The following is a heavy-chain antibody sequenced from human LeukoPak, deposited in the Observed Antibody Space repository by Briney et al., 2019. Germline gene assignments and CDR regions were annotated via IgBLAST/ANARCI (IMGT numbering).Heavy chain of an antibody. J-gene: IGHJ6*04. D-gene: IGHD3-10*01. CDR1: GFPFSSYW. CDR2: IKQDGSEK. V-gene: IGHV3-7*03. CDR3: ARDGTMVRGVYYGMDV. Sequence: GGSLRLSCAASGFPFSSYWMSWVRQAPGKGLEWVANIKQDGSEKYYVDSVKGRFTIYRDNAKNSLYLQMNSLRAEDTAVYYCARDGTMVRGVYYGMDVWGKGTTVTVSS.